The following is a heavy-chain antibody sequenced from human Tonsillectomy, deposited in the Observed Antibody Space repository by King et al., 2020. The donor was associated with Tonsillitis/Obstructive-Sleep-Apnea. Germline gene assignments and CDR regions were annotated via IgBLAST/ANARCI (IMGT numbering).Heavy chain of an antibody. CDR3: AKSANIVVVPASYYYYMDV. V-gene: IGHV3-23*04. Sequence: VQLVESGGGLVQPGGSLRLTCAASGFSFSSYAMSWVRQAPGKGLEWVSAISGSAAGTYYEDSVKGRFTISRDNSKNTLYLQMNSLRAEDTAVYYCAKSANIVVVPASYYYYMDVWGQGTTVTVSS. CDR1: GFSFSSYA. J-gene: IGHJ6*03. D-gene: IGHD2-2*01. CDR2: ISGSAAGT.